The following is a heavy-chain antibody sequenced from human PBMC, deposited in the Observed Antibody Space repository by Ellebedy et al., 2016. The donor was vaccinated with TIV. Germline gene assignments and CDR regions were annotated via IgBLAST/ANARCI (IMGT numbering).Heavy chain of an antibody. D-gene: IGHD3-10*01. Sequence: ASVKVSCKASGYTFTSYGISWVRQAPGQGLEWMGWISAYNGNTNYAQKFQGRVTITADESTSTAYMELSSLRSEDTAVYYCARGPMVRGVITSRTYYYYGMDVWGQGTTVTVSS. V-gene: IGHV1-18*04. J-gene: IGHJ6*02. CDR3: ARGPMVRGVITSRTYYYYGMDV. CDR1: GYTFTSYG. CDR2: ISAYNGNT.